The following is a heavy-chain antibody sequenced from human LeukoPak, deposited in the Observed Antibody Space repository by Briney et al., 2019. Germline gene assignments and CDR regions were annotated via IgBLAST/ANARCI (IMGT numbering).Heavy chain of an antibody. CDR3: ASRIAVAGPGINFDY. CDR1: GFTFDDYA. Sequence: AGGSLRLSCAASGFTFDDYAMHWVRQAPGKGLEWVSGISWNSGSIGYADSVKGRFTISRDNAKNSLYLQMNSLRAEDTAVYYCASRIAVAGPGINFDYWGQGTPVTVSS. J-gene: IGHJ4*02. D-gene: IGHD6-19*01. CDR2: ISWNSGSI. V-gene: IGHV3-9*01.